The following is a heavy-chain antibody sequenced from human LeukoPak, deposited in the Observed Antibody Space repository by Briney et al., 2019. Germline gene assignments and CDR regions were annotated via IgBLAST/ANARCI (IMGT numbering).Heavy chain of an antibody. Sequence: SETLSLTCTVSGXSISSYYGSWIRQPPGKGLEWIGYIYYNGNTNHNPSLKSRVTISVDTSKNQFSLKLSSVTAADTAVYYCARALGDGYNFGFDLWGRGTLVTVSS. J-gene: IGHJ2*01. D-gene: IGHD5-24*01. V-gene: IGHV4-59*01. CDR1: GXSISSYY. CDR2: IYYNGNT. CDR3: ARALGDGYNFGFDL.